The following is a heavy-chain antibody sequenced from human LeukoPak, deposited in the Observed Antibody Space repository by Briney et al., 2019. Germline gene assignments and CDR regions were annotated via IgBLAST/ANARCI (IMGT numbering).Heavy chain of an antibody. V-gene: IGHV4-59*11. CDR3: ATTRAGATYPTFDY. J-gene: IGHJ4*02. CDR1: GDSIASHY. D-gene: IGHD1-26*01. Sequence: SETLSLTCTVAGDSIASHYWALIRQSPGKGLEWIGYFFYTGTTTYNPSLRSRVTISADTSKKQFSLTLSSVTAADTAIYYCATTRAGATYPTFDYWGQGALVTVSS. CDR2: FFYTGTT.